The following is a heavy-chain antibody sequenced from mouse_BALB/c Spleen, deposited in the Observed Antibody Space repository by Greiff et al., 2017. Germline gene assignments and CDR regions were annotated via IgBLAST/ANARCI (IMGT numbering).Heavy chain of an antibody. V-gene: IGHV1S137*01. J-gene: IGHJ2*01. D-gene: IGHD2-10*01. Sequence: VKLVESGAELVRPGVSVKISCKGSGYTFTDYAMHWVKQSHAKSLEWIGVISTYYGDASYNQKFKGKATMTVDKSSSTAYMELARLTSEDSAIYYCATYYGNYHYFDYWGQGTTLTVSS. CDR1: GYTFTDYA. CDR3: ATYYGNYHYFDY. CDR2: ISTYYGDA.